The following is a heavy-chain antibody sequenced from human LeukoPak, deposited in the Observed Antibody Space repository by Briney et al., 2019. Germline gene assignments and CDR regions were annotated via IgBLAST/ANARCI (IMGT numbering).Heavy chain of an antibody. CDR1: GGSISSSNW. CDR3: ASAPDRGSGDYYYFDY. J-gene: IGHJ4*02. D-gene: IGHD4-17*01. Sequence: SGTLSLTCAVSGGSISSSNWWSWVRQPPGKGLEWIGEIYHSGSTNYNPSLKSRVTISVDKSKNQFSLKLSSVTAADTAMYYCASAPDRGSGDYYYFDYWGQGTLVTVSS. CDR2: IYHSGST. V-gene: IGHV4-4*02.